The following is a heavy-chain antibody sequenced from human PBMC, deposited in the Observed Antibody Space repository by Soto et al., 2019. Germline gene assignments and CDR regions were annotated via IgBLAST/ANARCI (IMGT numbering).Heavy chain of an antibody. J-gene: IGHJ4*02. V-gene: IGHV1-18*01. CDR2: ISAYNGNT. Sequence: ASVKVSCKASGYTFPSYGISWVRQAPGQGLEWMGWISAYNGNTNYAQKLQGRVTMTTDTSTSTAYMELRSLRSDDTAVYYCARVWSHHLSVAGDYWRQGTLVPVSS. CDR1: GYTFPSYG. D-gene: IGHD6-19*01. CDR3: ARVWSHHLSVAGDY.